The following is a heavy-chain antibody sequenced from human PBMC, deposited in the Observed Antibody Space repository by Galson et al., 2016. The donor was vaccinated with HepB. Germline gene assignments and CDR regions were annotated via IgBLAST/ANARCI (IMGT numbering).Heavy chain of an antibody. Sequence: PALVKPTQTLTLTCTFSGFSLSTSGVGVGWIRQPPGKALESLGLTYWDDAKRYTPSLKSRLTITKDTSKNQVVLTMTNMDLVDTATYFCAHTVRGIFRFDPWGQGTLVTVSS. CDR3: AHTVRGIFRFDP. V-gene: IGHV2-5*02. D-gene: IGHD3-16*01. CDR1: GFSLSTSGVG. J-gene: IGHJ5*02. CDR2: TYWDDAK.